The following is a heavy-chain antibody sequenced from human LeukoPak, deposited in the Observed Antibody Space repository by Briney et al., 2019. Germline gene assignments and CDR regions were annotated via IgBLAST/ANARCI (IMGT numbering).Heavy chain of an antibody. CDR2: ISSDGSST. Sequence: PGGSLRLSCAASGFTFSSYAFHWVRQAPGKGLEYVSAISSDGSSTYYANSVKGRFTVSRDNSKNTLYLQMGSLRTEDLAVYYCARAFTSSWYGAFDIWGQGTMVTVSS. V-gene: IGHV3-64*01. J-gene: IGHJ3*02. D-gene: IGHD6-13*01. CDR3: ARAFTSSWYGAFDI. CDR1: GFTFSSYA.